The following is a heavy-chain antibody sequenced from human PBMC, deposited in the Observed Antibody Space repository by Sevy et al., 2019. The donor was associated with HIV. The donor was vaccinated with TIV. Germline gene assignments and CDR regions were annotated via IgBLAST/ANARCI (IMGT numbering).Heavy chain of an antibody. Sequence: ASVKVSCKASGGTFSIYAISWVRQAPGQGLEWMGGIIPIFGTANYSQKFQGRVTITADKSTSTAYMELCSLRSEDTAVYYCAREALPSYYDSSGYYRLDYWGQGTLVTVSS. CDR3: AREALPSYYDSSGYYRLDY. V-gene: IGHV1-69*06. CDR1: GGTFSIYA. J-gene: IGHJ4*02. D-gene: IGHD3-22*01. CDR2: IIPIFGTA.